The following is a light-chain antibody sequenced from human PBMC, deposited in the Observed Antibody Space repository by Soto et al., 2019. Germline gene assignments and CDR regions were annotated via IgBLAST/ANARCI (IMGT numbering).Light chain of an antibody. J-gene: IGKJ3*01. CDR3: QQLNSYPIT. CDR2: AAS. CDR1: QGINNY. Sequence: DIQLTQSPSFLSASVGDRVTITCRASQGINNYLGWYQQKPGKAPKLLIYAASTLQSGVPSRFSGSGSGTEFTITISSQQPEDFATYYCQQLNSYPITFVPGTKVDI. V-gene: IGKV1-9*01.